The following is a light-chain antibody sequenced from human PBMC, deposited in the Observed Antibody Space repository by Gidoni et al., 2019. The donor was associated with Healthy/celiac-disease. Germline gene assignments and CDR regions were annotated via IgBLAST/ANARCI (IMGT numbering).Light chain of an antibody. CDR3: QQYNNWPPV. J-gene: IGKJ5*01. CDR2: GAS. Sequence: EIVMTQSPATLSVSPGERANLSWYQQKPGQAPRLLIYGASTRATGIPARFSGSGYGTEFTLTISSLQSEDFAVDYCQQYNNWPPVFGQGKRLEIK. V-gene: IGKV3-15*01.